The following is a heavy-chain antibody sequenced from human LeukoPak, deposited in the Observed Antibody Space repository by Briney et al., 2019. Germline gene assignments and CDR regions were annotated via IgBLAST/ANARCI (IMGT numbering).Heavy chain of an antibody. J-gene: IGHJ4*02. CDR2: IRGSGGST. V-gene: IGHV3-23*01. CDR3: AKDLLDYRSGTSY. CDR1: GFTFSSYA. D-gene: IGHD1-1*01. Sequence: GGSLRLSCAASGFTFSSYAMSWVRQAPGKGLEWVSTIRGSGGSTHYADSVKGRFTISRDNSKNTVYLQMNSLRDEDTAVYYCAKDLLDYRSGTSYWGQGTLVTVSS.